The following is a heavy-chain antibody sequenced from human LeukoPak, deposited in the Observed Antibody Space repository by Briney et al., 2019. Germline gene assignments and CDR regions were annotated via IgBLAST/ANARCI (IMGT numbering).Heavy chain of an antibody. V-gene: IGHV3-53*01. D-gene: IGHD4/OR15-4a*01. CDR2: IYSDNT. CDR3: ARRAGAYSHPYDY. J-gene: IGHJ4*02. Sequence: GGSLRLSCTVSGVTVSSNSMSWVRQAPGKGLEWVSFIYSDNTHYSDSVKGRFTISRDNSKNTLYLQMNSLRAEDTAVYYCARRAGAYSHPYDYWGQGTLVTVSS. CDR1: GVTVSSNS.